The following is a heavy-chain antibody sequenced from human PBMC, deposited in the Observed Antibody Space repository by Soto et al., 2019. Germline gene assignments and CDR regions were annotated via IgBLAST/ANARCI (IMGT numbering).Heavy chain of an antibody. J-gene: IGHJ3*02. CDR1: GGTFSSYA. Sequence: QVQLVQSGAEVKKPGSSVKVSCKASGGTFSSYAISWVRQAPGQGLEWMGGIIPIFGTANYAQKFQGRVTITADKSTRTAYMALSSLRYEDTAVYYCARSPGSRECDFDIWGQVTMVAVSS. CDR3: ARSPGSRECDFDI. CDR2: IIPIFGTA. D-gene: IGHD3-3*01. V-gene: IGHV1-69*06.